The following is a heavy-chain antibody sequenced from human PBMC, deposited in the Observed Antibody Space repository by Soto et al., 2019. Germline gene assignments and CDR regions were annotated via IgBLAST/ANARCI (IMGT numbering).Heavy chain of an antibody. V-gene: IGHV3-21*01. CDR1: GFTFSSYS. D-gene: IGHD2-15*01. J-gene: IGHJ4*02. CDR2: ISSSSSYI. Sequence: GGSLRLSCAASGFTFSSYSMNWVRQAPGKGLEWVSSISSSSSYIYYADSVKGRFTISRDNAKNSLYLQMNSLRAEDTAVYYCAXDLGYCSGGSCYLGVFDYWGQGTLVTVSS. CDR3: AXDLGYCSGGSCYLGVFDY.